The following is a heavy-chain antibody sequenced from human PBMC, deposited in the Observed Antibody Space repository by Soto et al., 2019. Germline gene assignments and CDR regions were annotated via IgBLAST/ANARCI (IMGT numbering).Heavy chain of an antibody. D-gene: IGHD2-15*01. J-gene: IGHJ6*02. V-gene: IGHV3-30*18. CDR1: GFTFSTHG. Sequence: SLRLSCEVSGFTFSTHGMHWVRQAPGKGLEWVAGTSYDGTNKYYARSVQGRFTISRENSMKTLYLQMNSLRTEDTAVYYCAKDLSGARWYYDALDVWGQGTTVPASS. CDR3: AKDLSGARWYYDALDV. CDR2: TSYDGTNK.